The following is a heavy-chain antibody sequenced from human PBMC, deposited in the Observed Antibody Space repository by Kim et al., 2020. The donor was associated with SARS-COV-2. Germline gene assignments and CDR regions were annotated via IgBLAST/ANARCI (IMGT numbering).Heavy chain of an antibody. CDR3: TRRGSDHSNGYFPS. D-gene: IGHD3-22*01. J-gene: IGHJ4*02. CDR2: IRSKANNYAT. V-gene: IGHV3-73*01. CDR1: GFIFSGSA. Sequence: GGSLRLSCATSGFIFSGSAMHWVRQASGKGLEWLGRIRSKANNYATAYVVSVKGRFTISRDDSKNTAYLQMNSLKTEDTAMYYCTRRGSDHSNGYFPSWGQGTLVTVSS.